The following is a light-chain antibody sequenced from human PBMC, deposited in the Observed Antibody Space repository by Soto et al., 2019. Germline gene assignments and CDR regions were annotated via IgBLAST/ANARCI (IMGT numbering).Light chain of an antibody. V-gene: IGKV4-1*01. J-gene: IGKJ2*01. CDR2: WAS. CDR1: QSVLYSSNNRDS. CDR3: QQYYSTMYT. Sequence: DLVMTQSPDSLAVSLGERATINCKSSQSVLYSSNNRDSLAWYQQKPGLPPKLLIYWASIRASGVPDRFSGGESGTDFTLANSSLQAEDVAVYYCQQYYSTMYTCGQGTKLEIK.